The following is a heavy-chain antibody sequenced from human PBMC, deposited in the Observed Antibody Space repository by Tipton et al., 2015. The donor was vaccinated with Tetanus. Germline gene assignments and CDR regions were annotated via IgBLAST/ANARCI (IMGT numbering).Heavy chain of an antibody. J-gene: IGHJ3*02. CDR3: ARVWFGDLFGVGAFDI. V-gene: IGHV4-59*01. CDR2: IYYSGST. Sequence: LRLSCTISGGSFGNFYWAWIRQPPGRGLEWIGYIYYSGSTNYDPSLKSRVTISLDTSKNQFSLKMSSVTAADTAMYYCARVWFGDLFGVGAFDIWGQETMVTVSS. CDR1: GGSFGNFY. D-gene: IGHD3-10*01.